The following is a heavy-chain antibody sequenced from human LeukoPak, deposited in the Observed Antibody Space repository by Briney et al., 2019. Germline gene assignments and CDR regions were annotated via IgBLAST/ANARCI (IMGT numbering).Heavy chain of an antibody. CDR3: ARGRTIVATILVRDY. CDR2: INPNTGDT. V-gene: IGHV1-2*02. D-gene: IGHD5-12*01. Sequence: ASVKVSCKASGYTFTDYYIHWVRQAPGQGLEWVGWINPNTGDTTYAQKFQGRVTMTRDTSINTAYMELSGLTSDDTAIYFCARGRTIVATILVRDYRGQGALVTVSS. J-gene: IGHJ4*02. CDR1: GYTFTDYY.